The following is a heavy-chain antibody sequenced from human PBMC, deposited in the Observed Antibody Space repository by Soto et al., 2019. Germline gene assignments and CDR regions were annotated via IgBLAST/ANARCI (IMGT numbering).Heavy chain of an antibody. CDR1: GFTFNNYA. V-gene: IGHV3-23*01. Sequence: PGGSLRLSCAASGFTFNNYAMSWVRRAPGKGLEWVSVISGSAGSTYYADSVKGRFTISRDNSKNTLYLQMNSLGAEDTALYFCAKGLRGTHYDFDYWGQGTLVTVSS. J-gene: IGHJ4*02. D-gene: IGHD1-26*01. CDR2: ISGSAGST. CDR3: AKGLRGTHYDFDY.